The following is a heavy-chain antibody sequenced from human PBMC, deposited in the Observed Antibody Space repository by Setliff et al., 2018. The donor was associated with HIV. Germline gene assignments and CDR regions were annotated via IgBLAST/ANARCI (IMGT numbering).Heavy chain of an antibody. CDR1: GGPMNTGGYY. V-gene: IGHV4-31*03. J-gene: IGHJ4*02. CDR2: IYYSGSSGST. D-gene: IGHD3-10*01. CDR3: ARDRYAGEIDY. Sequence: PSETLSLTCTVSGGPMNTGGYYWSWIRHHPGKGLEWIGHIYYSGSSGSTYYNPSLKSRVTISVDTSKNQFSLKMSSVTAADTAVYYCARDRYAGEIDYWGQGTLVTVSS.